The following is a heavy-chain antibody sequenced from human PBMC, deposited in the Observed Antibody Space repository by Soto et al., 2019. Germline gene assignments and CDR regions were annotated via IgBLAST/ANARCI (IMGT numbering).Heavy chain of an antibody. CDR1: GGSISSYY. Sequence: SETLSLTCTVSGGSISSYYWSWIRQPPGKGLEWIGYIYYSGSTNYNPSLKSRVTISVDTSKNQFSLKLSSVTAADTAVYYCARATSDTPSFDYWGQGTLVTVS. V-gene: IGHV4-59*08. CDR2: IYYSGST. CDR3: ARATSDTPSFDY. J-gene: IGHJ4*02. D-gene: IGHD5-18*01.